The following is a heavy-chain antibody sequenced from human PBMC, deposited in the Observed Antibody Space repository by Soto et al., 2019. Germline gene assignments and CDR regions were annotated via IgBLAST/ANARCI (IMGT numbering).Heavy chain of an antibody. V-gene: IGHV3-48*01. CDR1: GFTFSSYS. D-gene: IGHD2-2*01. J-gene: IGHJ6*03. Sequence: GGSLRLSCAASGFTFSSYSMNWVRQAPGKGLEWVSYISSSSSTIYYADSVKGRFTISRDNAKNSLYLQMNSLRAEDTAVYYCARDFSRPALGYYYYYMDIWGKATTVTVSS. CDR3: ARDFSRPALGYYYYYMDI. CDR2: ISSSSSTI.